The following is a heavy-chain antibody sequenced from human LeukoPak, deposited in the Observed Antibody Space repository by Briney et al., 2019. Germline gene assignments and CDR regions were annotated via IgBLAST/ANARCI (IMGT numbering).Heavy chain of an antibody. J-gene: IGHJ4*02. D-gene: IGHD3-22*01. CDR3: ARADYYYDSSGYYLADY. V-gene: IGHV3-20*04. Sequence: GGSLRLSCAASGFTFDDYGMSRVRQAPGKGLEWVSGINWNGGSTGYADSVKGRFTTSRDNAKNSLYLQMNSLRAEDTALYYCARADYYYDSSGYYLADYWGQGTLVTVSS. CDR2: INWNGGST. CDR1: GFTFDDYG.